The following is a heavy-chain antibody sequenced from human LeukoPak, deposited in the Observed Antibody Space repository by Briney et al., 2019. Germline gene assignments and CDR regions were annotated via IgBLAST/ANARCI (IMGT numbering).Heavy chain of an antibody. V-gene: IGHV3-43D*03. D-gene: IGHD3-10*01. CDR2: IGWDGGST. CDR1: GFTFDDYA. Sequence: PGGSLRLSCAASGFTFDDYAMHWVRQAPGKGLEWVSLIGWDGGSTYYADSVKGRFTISRDNSKNSLYLQMNSLRAEDTALYYCAKDNHYYGSGSYYNIPYYYYGMDVWGQGTTVTVSS. CDR3: AKDNHYYGSGSYYNIPYYYYGMDV. J-gene: IGHJ6*02.